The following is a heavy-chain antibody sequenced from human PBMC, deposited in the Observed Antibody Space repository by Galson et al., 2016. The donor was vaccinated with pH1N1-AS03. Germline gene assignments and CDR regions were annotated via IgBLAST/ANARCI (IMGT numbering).Heavy chain of an antibody. CDR2: ISHSGIT. J-gene: IGHJ4*02. Sequence: SETLSLTCTVSGGSLTDYQWSWIRQSPGKGLEWIGEISHSGITDYNPSLKSRVSISVDTSKAQFSLNLSSMTAADAAVYYCARGNPFLGSSWYEDSWGQGTLVIVSS. V-gene: IGHV4-34*01. CDR1: GGSLTDYQ. CDR3: ARGNPFLGSSWYEDS. D-gene: IGHD6-13*01.